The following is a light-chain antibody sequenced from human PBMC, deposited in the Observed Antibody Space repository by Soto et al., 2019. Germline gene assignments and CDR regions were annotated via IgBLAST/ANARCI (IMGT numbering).Light chain of an antibody. CDR3: QQYSSYPLT. V-gene: IGKV1-5*03. CDR2: KAS. Sequence: DIEMTQSPATLASSVGDRVTLTCRASQSVSSRFDWYQQKPGKAPHLLIYKASSLESGFPARFSGSGSGTEFTLTISRLQPDDFSTYYCQQYSSYPLTFGGGTKVEIK. J-gene: IGKJ4*01. CDR1: QSVSSR.